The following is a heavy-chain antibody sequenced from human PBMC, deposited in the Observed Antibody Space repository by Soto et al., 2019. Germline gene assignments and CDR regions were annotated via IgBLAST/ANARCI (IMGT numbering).Heavy chain of an antibody. CDR2: IWYDGTNK. CDR1: GFTFSSNG. Sequence: GGSLRLSCAASGFTFSSNGTHWVRQAPGKGLEWVAVIWYDGTNKYYADSVKGRFTISRDNSKNTLYLQMNSLRAEDTALYYCTRSTQYYYGMDVWGQGTTVTVSS. CDR3: TRSTQYYYGMDV. J-gene: IGHJ6*02. V-gene: IGHV3-33*01.